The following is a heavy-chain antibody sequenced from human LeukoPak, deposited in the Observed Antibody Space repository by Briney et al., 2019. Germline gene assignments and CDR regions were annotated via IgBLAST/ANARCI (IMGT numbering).Heavy chain of an antibody. V-gene: IGHV3-21*01. CDR2: ISSSSSYI. CDR3: AKKSPGTYFAPPDY. J-gene: IGHJ4*02. D-gene: IGHD3-10*01. Sequence: GGSLGLSCAASGFTFSSYSMNWVRQAPGKGLEWVSSISSSSSYIYYADSVKGRFTISRDNAKNSLYLQMNSLRAEDTAVYYCAKKSPGTYFAPPDYWGQGTLVTVSS. CDR1: GFTFSSYS.